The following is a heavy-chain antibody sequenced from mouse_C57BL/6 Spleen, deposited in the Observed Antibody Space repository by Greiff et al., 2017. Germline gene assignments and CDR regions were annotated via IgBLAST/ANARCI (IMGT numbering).Heavy chain of an antibody. Sequence: EVKLMESGGDLVKPGGSLKLSCAASGFTFSSYGMSWVRQTPDKRLEWVATISSGGSYTYYPDSVKGRFTISRDNAKNTLYLQMSSLKSEDTAMYYCARRQGYEGGYFDVWGTGTTVTVSS. CDR3: ARRQGYEGGYFDV. CDR2: ISSGGSYT. CDR1: GFTFSSYG. D-gene: IGHD2-2*01. J-gene: IGHJ1*03. V-gene: IGHV5-6*02.